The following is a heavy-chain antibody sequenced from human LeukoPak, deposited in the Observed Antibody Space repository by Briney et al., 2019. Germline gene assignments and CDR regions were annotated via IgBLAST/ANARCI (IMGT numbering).Heavy chain of an antibody. V-gene: IGHV3-74*01. CDR2: INSDGSAT. CDR3: ARAQYCSGSGCCERYFDL. CDR1: GFTFSSYW. Sequence: GGSLRLSCAASGFTFSSYWMHWVRQAPGKGLVWVSRINSDGSATNDADSVKGRFTISRDNANNTLYLQMNSLRAEDSAVYYCARAQYCSGSGCCERYFDLWGRGTLVTVSS. D-gene: IGHD2-15*01. J-gene: IGHJ2*01.